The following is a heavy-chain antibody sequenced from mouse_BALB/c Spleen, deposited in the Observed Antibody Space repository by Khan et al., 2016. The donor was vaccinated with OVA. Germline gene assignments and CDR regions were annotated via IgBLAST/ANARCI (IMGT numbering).Heavy chain of an antibody. CDR2: ISPGTGRT. CDR1: GYIFTSYW. J-gene: IGHJ4*01. V-gene: IGHV1S132*01. D-gene: IGHD2-10*02. Sequence: QVHVKQSGTELVRPGASVKMSCKTSGYIFTSYWIHWVKQRSGQGLEWIARISPGTGRTYYNEKFKGKATLTADKSSSIVYMQVSSLRSEDSVVYFCAREKYGNYWRAMDYWGQGTSVTVSS. CDR3: AREKYGNYWRAMDY.